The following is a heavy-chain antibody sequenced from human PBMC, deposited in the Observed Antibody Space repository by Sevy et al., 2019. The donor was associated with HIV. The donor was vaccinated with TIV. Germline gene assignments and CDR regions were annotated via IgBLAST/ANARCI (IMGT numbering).Heavy chain of an antibody. Sequence: GGSLRLSCAASGFTFKDYYMNWIRQAPGKGLEWVSYISDGGTTIYYADSVKGRFTISRDKAKNSMYLQMDSLRAEDTAVYYCAREGDLRYFDFWGRGTLVTVSS. V-gene: IGHV3-11*01. CDR3: AREGDLRYFDF. J-gene: IGHJ2*01. CDR1: GFTFKDYY. D-gene: IGHD3-10*01. CDR2: ISDGGTTI.